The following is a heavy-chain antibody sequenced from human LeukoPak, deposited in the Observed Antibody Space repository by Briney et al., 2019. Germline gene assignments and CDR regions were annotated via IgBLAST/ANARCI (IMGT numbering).Heavy chain of an antibody. Sequence: PSQTLSLTCTVSGGSISSGGYYWSWIRQHPGKGLEWIGYIYYSGSTYYNPSLKSRVTTSVDTSKNQFSLKLSSVTAADTAVYYCASSGSYFPIDYWGQGTLVTVSS. CDR3: ASSGSYFPIDY. CDR1: GGSISSGGYY. D-gene: IGHD1-26*01. CDR2: IYYSGST. J-gene: IGHJ4*02. V-gene: IGHV4-31*03.